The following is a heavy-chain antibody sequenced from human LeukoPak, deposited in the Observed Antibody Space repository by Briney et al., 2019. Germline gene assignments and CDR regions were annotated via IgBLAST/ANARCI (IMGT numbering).Heavy chain of an antibody. Sequence: PSETLSLTCTVSGGSISSYYWSWIRQPPGKGLEWIGYIYYSGSTNYNPSLKSRVTISVDTSKNQFSLKLSSVTAADTAVYYCARERAVTTYYYFDYWGQGTLVTVSS. D-gene: IGHD4-17*01. J-gene: IGHJ4*02. CDR1: GGSISSYY. V-gene: IGHV4-59*01. CDR3: ARERAVTTYYYFDY. CDR2: IYYSGST.